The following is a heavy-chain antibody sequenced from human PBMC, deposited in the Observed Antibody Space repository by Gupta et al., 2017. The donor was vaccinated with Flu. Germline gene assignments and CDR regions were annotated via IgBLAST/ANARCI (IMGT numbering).Heavy chain of an antibody. CDR3: ARTGEDGGAGSPPCFDL. CDR2: ISSSSSTR. V-gene: IGHV3-48*03. Sequence: EEKLVESGGGLVQPGGSLRLSCAASGFPVSSYEMNWVRQVPGKGLEWLSYISSSSSTRYYADSVKGRFTISKDYARKSLILQMNSLRAEDTAVYYCARTGEDGGAGSPPCFDLWGRGTLVTVSS. CDR1: GFPVSSYE. D-gene: IGHD1-1*01. J-gene: IGHJ2*01.